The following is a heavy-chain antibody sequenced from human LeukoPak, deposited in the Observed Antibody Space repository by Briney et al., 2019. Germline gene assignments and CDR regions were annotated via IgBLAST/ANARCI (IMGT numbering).Heavy chain of an antibody. CDR2: ISSSGSTI. D-gene: IGHD3-22*01. CDR3: AVSYYYDSSDI. V-gene: IGHV3-48*03. J-gene: IGHJ3*02. Sequence: GGSLRLSCAASGFTLSSYEMNWVRQAPGKGLEWVSYISSSGSTIYYADSVKGRFTISRDNAKNSLYLQMNSLRAEDTAVYYCAVSYYYDSSDIWGQGTMVTVSS. CDR1: GFTLSSYE.